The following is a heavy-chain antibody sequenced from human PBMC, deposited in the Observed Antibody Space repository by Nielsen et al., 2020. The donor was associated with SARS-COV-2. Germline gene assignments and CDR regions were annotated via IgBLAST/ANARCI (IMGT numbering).Heavy chain of an antibody. CDR3: ARGKRWVAFDV. J-gene: IGHJ3*01. CDR1: GGSISGYY. V-gene: IGHV4-59*01. Sequence: SETLSLTCTVSGGSISGYYWNWIRQLPGKGLEWIGYIYSSGSTTYNPSLKSRVTISVDTSKSHFSLKLNSVTAADTADYYCARGKRWVAFDVWGQGSMVTVSS. D-gene: IGHD6-13*01. CDR2: IYSSGST.